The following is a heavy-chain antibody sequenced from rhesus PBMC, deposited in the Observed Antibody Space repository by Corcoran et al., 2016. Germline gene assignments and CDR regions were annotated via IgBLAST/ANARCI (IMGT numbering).Heavy chain of an antibody. V-gene: IGHV4-99*02. CDR2: THDSRGST. CDR1: DYSTSSGYF. J-gene: IGHJ5-1*01. Sequence: VPLQESGPGLVKPPVTLSLTCAVSDYSTSSGYFWGCIRLLPGKGLDNTGYTHDSRGSTYSTPPLKSRVTISQTTSKHQFSLMLTSVTAADPAVYYCAGGVSGDSHRFDVWGAGLLVTVSS. D-gene: IGHD3-22*01. CDR3: AGGVSGDSHRFDV.